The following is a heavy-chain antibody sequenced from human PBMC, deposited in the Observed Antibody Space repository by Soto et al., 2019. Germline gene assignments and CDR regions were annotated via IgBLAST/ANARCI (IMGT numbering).Heavy chain of an antibody. V-gene: IGHV4-31*03. CDR1: GGSVSSGGYY. CDR3: ARRFDYYDSSGYYSLFDY. J-gene: IGHJ4*02. CDR2: IYYSGST. Sequence: PSETLSLTCTVSGGSVSSGGYYWSWIRQHPGKGLEWIGYIYYSGSTYYNPSLKSRVTISVDTSKNQFSLKLSSVTAADTAVYYCARRFDYYDSSGYYSLFDYWGQGNLVTVSS. D-gene: IGHD3-22*01.